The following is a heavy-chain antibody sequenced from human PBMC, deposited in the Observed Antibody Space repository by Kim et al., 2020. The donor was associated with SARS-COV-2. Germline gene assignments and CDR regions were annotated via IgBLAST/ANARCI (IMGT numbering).Heavy chain of an antibody. CDR3: ARENLYYDFWSGYEGWFDP. CDR2: INSDGSST. V-gene: IGHV3-74*01. J-gene: IGHJ5*02. D-gene: IGHD3-3*01. Sequence: GGSLRLSCAASGFTFSSYWMHWVRQAPGKGLVWVSRINSDGSSTRYADSVKGRFTISRDNAKNTLYLQMNSLRAEDTAVYYCARENLYYDFWSGYEGWFDPWGQGTLVTVSS. CDR1: GFTFSSYW.